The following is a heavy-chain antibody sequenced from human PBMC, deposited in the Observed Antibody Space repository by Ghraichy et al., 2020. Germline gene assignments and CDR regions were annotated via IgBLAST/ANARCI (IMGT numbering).Heavy chain of an antibody. J-gene: IGHJ6*02. CDR2: ISAYNGNT. CDR3: ASSYYDSSGYYQKFFYYYGMDV. Sequence: ASVKVSCKASGYTFTSYGISWVRQAPGQGFEWMGWISAYNGNTNYAQKLQGRVTMTTDTSTSTAYMELRSLRSDDTAVYYCASSYYDSSGYYQKFFYYYGMDVWGQGTTVTVSS. D-gene: IGHD3-22*01. CDR1: GYTFTSYG. V-gene: IGHV1-18*01.